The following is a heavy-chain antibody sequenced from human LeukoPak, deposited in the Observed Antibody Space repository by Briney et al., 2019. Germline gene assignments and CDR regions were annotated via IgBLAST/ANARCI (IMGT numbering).Heavy chain of an antibody. CDR3: ARGPAGYN. Sequence: GGSLRPSCPPSAFTVSSNHMSCVRQAARKGLEWVSVIYSGGSTDYADSVKGRFTISRDNLKNTLYLQMNSLRAEDTAVYYCARGPAGYNWGQGTLVTFSS. J-gene: IGHJ4*02. V-gene: IGHV3-53*01. CDR2: IYSGGST. CDR1: AFTVSSNH. D-gene: IGHD1-1*01.